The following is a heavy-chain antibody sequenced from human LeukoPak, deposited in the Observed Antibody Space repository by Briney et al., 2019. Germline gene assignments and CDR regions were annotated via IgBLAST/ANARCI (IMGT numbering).Heavy chain of an antibody. D-gene: IGHD2-8*01. V-gene: IGHV1-2*06. CDR2: INPKTGGT. CDR1: GYTFTDYY. J-gene: IGHJ4*02. Sequence: ASVKVSCKASGYTFTDYYMHLVRQAPGQGLQWMGRINPKTGGTNYAQKFQDRVTMTGDTSISTAYMELSRLRSDDTAVYYCARRVQTTGVFDYWGQGTLVTVSS. CDR3: ARRVQTTGVFDY.